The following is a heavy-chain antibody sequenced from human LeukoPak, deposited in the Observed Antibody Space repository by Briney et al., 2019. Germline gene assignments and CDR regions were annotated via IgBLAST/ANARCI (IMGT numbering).Heavy chain of an antibody. J-gene: IGHJ4*02. D-gene: IGHD6-19*01. CDR2: IYTSGST. Sequence: SETLSLTCTVSGGSISSYYWSWIRQPAGKGLEWIGRIYTSGSTNYNPSLESRVTMSVDTSKNQFSLKLSSVTAADTAVYYCAREAVAGTLFDYWGQGTLVTVSS. CDR1: GGSISSYY. CDR3: AREAVAGTLFDY. V-gene: IGHV4-4*07.